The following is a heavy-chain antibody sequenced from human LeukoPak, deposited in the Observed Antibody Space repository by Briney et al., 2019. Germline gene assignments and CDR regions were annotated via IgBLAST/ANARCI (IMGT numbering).Heavy chain of an antibody. J-gene: IGHJ6*02. CDR3: ARDEYSSSRYRRNYYYGMDV. V-gene: IGHV3-74*01. D-gene: IGHD6-13*01. CDR1: GFTFSSYW. Sequence: GGSLRLSCAASGFTFSSYWMHWVRQAPGKGLVWVSRINSDGSSTSYADSVKGRFTISRDNAKNTLYLQMNSLRAEDTAVYYCARDEYSSSRYRRNYYYGMDVWGQGTTVTVSS. CDR2: INSDGSST.